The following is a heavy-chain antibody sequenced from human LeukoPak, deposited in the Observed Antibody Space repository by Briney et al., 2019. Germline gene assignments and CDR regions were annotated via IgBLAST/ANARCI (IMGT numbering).Heavy chain of an antibody. CDR2: INPNSGGT. CDR3: ARDMSEWLLTPDDAFDI. CDR1: GYTFTGYY. J-gene: IGHJ3*02. D-gene: IGHD5-12*01. Sequence: ASVKVSCKASGYTFTGYYMHWVRQAPGQGLEWMGWINPNSGGTNYAQKFQGRVTMTRDTSISTAYMELSRLRSGDTAVYYCARDMSEWLLTPDDAFDIWGQGTMVTVSS. V-gene: IGHV1-2*02.